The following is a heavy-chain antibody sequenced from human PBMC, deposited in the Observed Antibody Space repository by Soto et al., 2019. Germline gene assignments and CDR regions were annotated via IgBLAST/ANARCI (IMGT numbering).Heavy chain of an antibody. Sequence: SETLSLTCTVSGGSISSYYWSWIRQPPGKGLEWIGYIYHSASTKYSPSLKSRVTTSADTSKNQVSLNLSSVTAADTAVYYCARHSPYCGGDCYSLDYWGQGTLVTVSS. J-gene: IGHJ4*02. CDR3: ARHSPYCGGDCYSLDY. D-gene: IGHD2-21*02. V-gene: IGHV4-59*08. CDR2: IYHSAST. CDR1: GGSISSYY.